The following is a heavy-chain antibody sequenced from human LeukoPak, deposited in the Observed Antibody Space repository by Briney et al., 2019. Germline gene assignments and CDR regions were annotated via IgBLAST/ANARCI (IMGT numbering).Heavy chain of an antibody. J-gene: IGHJ3*02. CDR1: GGSISSSSYY. CDR2: IYYSGST. Sequence: PSETLSLTCTVSGGSISSSSYYWGWIRQPPGKGLEWIGSIYYSGSTYYNPSLKSRVTISVDTSKNQFSPKLSSVTAADTAVYYCASYDSSGYGLDAFDIWGQGTMVTVSS. V-gene: IGHV4-39*01. CDR3: ASYDSSGYGLDAFDI. D-gene: IGHD3-22*01.